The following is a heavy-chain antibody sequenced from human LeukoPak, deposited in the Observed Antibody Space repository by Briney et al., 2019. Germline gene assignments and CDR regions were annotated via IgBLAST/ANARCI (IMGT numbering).Heavy chain of an antibody. CDR3: ARVGCSGGTCYSRDFDF. CDR1: GGSISSSY. V-gene: IGHV4-34*01. J-gene: IGHJ4*02. Sequence: SETLSLTCTVSGGSISSSYWSWIRQPPGKGLEWIAEINHSGSTNYNPSLKSRVTISVDTSKNQFSLNLSSVTAADTAVYYCARVGCSGGTCYSRDFDFWGQGTLVTVSS. CDR2: INHSGST. D-gene: IGHD2-15*01.